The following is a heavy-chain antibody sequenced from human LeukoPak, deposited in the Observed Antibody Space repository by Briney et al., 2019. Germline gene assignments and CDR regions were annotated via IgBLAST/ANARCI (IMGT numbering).Heavy chain of an antibody. CDR1: GFTVSSNY. CDR3: ARVALGNYYDSSGYRGYFDY. CDR2: IYSGGST. D-gene: IGHD3-22*01. Sequence: GGSLRLSCGASGFTVSSNYMSWVRQAPGKGLEWVSVIYSGGSTYYADSVKGRFTISRDNSKNTLYLQMNSLRAEDTAVYYCARVALGNYYDSSGYRGYFDYWGQGTLVTVSS. J-gene: IGHJ4*02. V-gene: IGHV3-53*01.